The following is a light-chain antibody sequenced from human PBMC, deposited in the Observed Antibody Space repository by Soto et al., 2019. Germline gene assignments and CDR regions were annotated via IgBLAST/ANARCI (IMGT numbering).Light chain of an antibody. Sequence: DTVMTQSPDSLAVSLGERATINCKSGQRVLLTANHKNCLAWFQQQPGHPPKLLIYSASIRESGLPDRFSGGGSGTDFTPTINNVQAEDVAVYYRKQYYNPQTFGQGTKVDIK. J-gene: IGKJ1*01. V-gene: IGKV4-1*01. CDR3: KQYYNPQT. CDR1: QRVLLTANHKNC. CDR2: SAS.